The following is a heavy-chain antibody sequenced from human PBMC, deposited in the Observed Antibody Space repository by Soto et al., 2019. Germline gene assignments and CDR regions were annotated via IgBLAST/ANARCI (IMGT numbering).Heavy chain of an antibody. Sequence: PSETLSLPCAVSGASIRSTDYYWSWIRQAPGKGLEWIGYVYYTGSTYYNPSLMSRLTISVDTSKNQFSLKLTSVTAAETAVYYCVRTAREGAVAPHWFDRWGQGTQVTVSS. CDR3: VRTAREGAVAPHWFDR. CDR1: GASIRSTDYY. V-gene: IGHV4-30-4*01. D-gene: IGHD2-21*02. J-gene: IGHJ5*02. CDR2: VYYTGST.